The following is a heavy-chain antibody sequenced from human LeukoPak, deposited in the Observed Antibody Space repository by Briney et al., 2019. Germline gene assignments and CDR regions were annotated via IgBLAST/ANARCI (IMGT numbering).Heavy chain of an antibody. CDR3: ASSPRDSSGYQTNFDY. CDR1: GGSISSGSYY. CDR2: IYYSGST. J-gene: IGHJ4*02. Sequence: SETLSLTCTVSGGSISSGSYYWGWIRQPPGKGLEWIGSIYYSGSTYYNPSLKSRVTISVDTSKNQFSLKLSSVTAADTAVYYCASSPRDSSGYQTNFDYWGQGTLVTVSS. D-gene: IGHD3-22*01. V-gene: IGHV4-39*01.